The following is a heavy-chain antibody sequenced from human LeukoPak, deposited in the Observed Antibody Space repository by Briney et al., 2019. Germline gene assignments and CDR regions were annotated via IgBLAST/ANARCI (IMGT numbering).Heavy chain of an antibody. CDR3: AKDNRRHYTSGPNPDSLH. V-gene: IGHV3-9*01. Sequence: PGGSLRLSCAGSGFIFNNYAMHWVRQPPGKGLEWVSGINWNSGSIDYADSVKGRFTISRDNAKNSLYLQMNSQRVEDTAFYYCAKDNRRHYTSGPNPDSLHWGQGALVTVSS. D-gene: IGHD6-19*01. CDR1: GFIFNNYA. J-gene: IGHJ4*02. CDR2: INWNSGSI.